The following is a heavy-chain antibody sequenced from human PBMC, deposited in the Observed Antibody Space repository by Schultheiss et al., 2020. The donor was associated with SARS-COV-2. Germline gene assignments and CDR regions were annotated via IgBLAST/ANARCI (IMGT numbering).Heavy chain of an antibody. CDR3: ARLLRQDIVATIYDY. CDR2: IYTSGST. V-gene: IGHV4-4*07. CDR1: GGSISSYY. J-gene: IGHJ4*02. Sequence: SQTLSLTCTVSGGSISSYYWSWIRQPAGKGLEWIGRIYTSGSTNYNPSLKSRVTISVDTSTNQFSLTLSSVTAADTAVYYCARLLRQDIVATIYDYWGQGTLVTVSS. D-gene: IGHD5-12*01.